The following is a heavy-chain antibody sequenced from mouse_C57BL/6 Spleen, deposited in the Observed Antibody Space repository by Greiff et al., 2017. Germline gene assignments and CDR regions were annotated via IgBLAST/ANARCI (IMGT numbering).Heavy chain of an antibody. CDR3: AREGTGTFAY. Sequence: VQLQQPGTELVKPGASVKLSCKASGYTFTSYWMHWVKQRPGQGLEWIGNINPSNGGTSYNQKFKGKATLTVNKSSSTAYMELRSLTSEDSAVYYCAREGTGTFAYWGQGTLVTVSA. CDR2: INPSNGGT. D-gene: IGHD4-1*01. CDR1: GYTFTSYW. J-gene: IGHJ3*01. V-gene: IGHV1-53*01.